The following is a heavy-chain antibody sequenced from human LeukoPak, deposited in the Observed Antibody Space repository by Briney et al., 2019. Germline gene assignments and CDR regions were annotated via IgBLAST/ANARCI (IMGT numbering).Heavy chain of an antibody. CDR1: GFTFSSYG. V-gene: IGHV3-23*01. J-gene: IGHJ4*02. CDR3: ARDLSFGGFDY. D-gene: IGHD3-3*01. Sequence: GGSLRLSCAASGFTFSSYGMSWVRQAPGKGLEWVSAISGSGGSTYYADSVKGRFTISRDNAKNSLYLQMNSLRVEDTAVYYCARDLSFGGFDYWGQGTLVTVSS. CDR2: ISGSGGST.